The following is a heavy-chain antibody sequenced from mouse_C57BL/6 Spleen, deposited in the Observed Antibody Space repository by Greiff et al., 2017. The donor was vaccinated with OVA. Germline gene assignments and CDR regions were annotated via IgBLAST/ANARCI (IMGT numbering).Heavy chain of an antibody. CDR3: AREDDDGYMLWYFDV. CDR2: IYPGSGNT. CDR1: GYSFTSYY. J-gene: IGHJ1*03. Sequence: QVQLQQSGPELVKPGASVKISCKASGYSFTSYYIHWVKQRPGQGLEWIGWIYPGSGNTKYNEKFKGKATLTADTSSSTAYMQLSSLTSEDSAVYYCAREDDDGYMLWYFDVWGTGTTVTVSS. V-gene: IGHV1-66*01. D-gene: IGHD2-3*01.